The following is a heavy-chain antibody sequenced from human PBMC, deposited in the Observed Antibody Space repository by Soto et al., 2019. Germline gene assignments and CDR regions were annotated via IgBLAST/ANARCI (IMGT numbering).Heavy chain of an antibody. CDR2: MNPNSGNT. CDR1: GYTFTSYD. D-gene: IGHD1-26*01. Sequence: QVQLVQSGAEVKKPGASVKVSCTASGYTFTSYDINWVRQATGQGLEWMGWMNPNSGNTGYAQKFQGRVTMTRNTSISTAYMELSSLRSEDTAVYYCARAEAESGDYYYYMDVWGKGTTVTVSS. V-gene: IGHV1-8*01. CDR3: ARAEAESGDYYYYMDV. J-gene: IGHJ6*03.